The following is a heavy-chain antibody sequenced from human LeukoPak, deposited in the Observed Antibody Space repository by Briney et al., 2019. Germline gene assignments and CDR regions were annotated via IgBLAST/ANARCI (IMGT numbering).Heavy chain of an antibody. J-gene: IGHJ6*03. CDR2: IIPIFGTA. Sequence: SVKVSCKASGGTFSSYANSWVRQAPGQGLEWMGGIIPIFGTANYAQKFQGRVTITADESTSTAYMELSSLRSEDTAVYYCAREARLRAMNYYYYMDVWGKGTTVTVSS. CDR3: AREARLRAMNYYYYMDV. CDR1: GGTFSSYA. D-gene: IGHD4-17*01. V-gene: IGHV1-69*13.